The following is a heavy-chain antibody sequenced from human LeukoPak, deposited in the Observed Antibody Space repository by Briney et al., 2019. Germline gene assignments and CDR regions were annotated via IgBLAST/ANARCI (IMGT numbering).Heavy chain of an antibody. V-gene: IGHV3-7*01. Sequence: GGTLRFSCAASRFTISSNCMSWVRPAQGMGLEWVANIKQDGSEKYYVDSVKGSFTISRDNAKNALYLQMNSLRAEDTAVYYCARGMGNRPYYVDYWGQGTLVTVSS. CDR2: IKQDGSEK. CDR1: RFTISSNC. D-gene: IGHD1-14*01. J-gene: IGHJ4*02. CDR3: ARGMGNRPYYVDY.